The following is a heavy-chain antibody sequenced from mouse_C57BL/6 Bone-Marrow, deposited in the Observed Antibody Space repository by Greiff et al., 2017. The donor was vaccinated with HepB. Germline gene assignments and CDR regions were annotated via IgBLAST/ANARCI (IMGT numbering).Heavy chain of an antibody. D-gene: IGHD2-4*01. CDR2: IDPETGGT. CDR3: TKDYDYPYWYFDV. CDR1: GYTFTDYE. V-gene: IGHV1-15*01. J-gene: IGHJ1*03. Sequence: QVQLQQSGAELVRPGASVTLSCKASGYTFTDYEMHWVKQTPVHGLEWIGAIDPETGGTAYNQKFRGKAILTADKSSSTAYMELRSLTSEDSAVYYWTKDYDYPYWYFDVWGTGTTVTVSS.